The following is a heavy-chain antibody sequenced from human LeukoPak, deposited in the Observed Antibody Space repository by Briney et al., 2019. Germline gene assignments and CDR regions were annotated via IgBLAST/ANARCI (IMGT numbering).Heavy chain of an antibody. CDR3: AKAPGLTYYDSSGYSDY. D-gene: IGHD3-22*01. CDR2: IRYDGSNK. CDR1: GFTFSTYG. J-gene: IGHJ4*02. V-gene: IGHV3-30*02. Sequence: GGSLRLSCAASGFTFSTYGMHWVRQAPGKGLEWVAFIRYDGSNKYYADSVKGRFTISRDNSKNTLYLQMNSLRAEDTAVYYCAKAPGLTYYDSSGYSDYWGQGTLVTVSS.